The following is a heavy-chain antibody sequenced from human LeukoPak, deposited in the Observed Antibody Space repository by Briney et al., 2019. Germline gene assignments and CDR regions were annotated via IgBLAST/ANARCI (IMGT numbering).Heavy chain of an antibody. CDR3: ARDREKWLQLEVGY. Sequence: GGSLRLSCAASGFTFSNYWMSWVRQAPGKGLEWVANIKQDGGEKYCVDSVKGRFTISRDNAKSSLYLQMNTLRAEDTAVYYCARDREKWLQLEVGYWGQGTLVTVSS. CDR1: GFTFSNYW. V-gene: IGHV3-7*01. J-gene: IGHJ4*02. D-gene: IGHD5-24*01. CDR2: IKQDGGEK.